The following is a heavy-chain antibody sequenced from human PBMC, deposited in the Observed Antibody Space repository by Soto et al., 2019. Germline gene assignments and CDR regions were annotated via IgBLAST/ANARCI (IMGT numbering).Heavy chain of an antibody. V-gene: IGHV1-46*01. CDR2: FNPSGGGT. CDR1: GDTYTSYY. Sequence: ASVKVSCKASGDTYTSYYIHWVRQAPGQGLGWMGTFNPSGGGTFYAQKFQGRVTMTGDTSTSTVYMELSSLRSEDTAVYYCARGGKRAGAGKRSGVDIGG. J-gene: IGHJ3*02. CDR3: ARGGKRAGAGKRSGVDI. D-gene: IGHD6-19*01.